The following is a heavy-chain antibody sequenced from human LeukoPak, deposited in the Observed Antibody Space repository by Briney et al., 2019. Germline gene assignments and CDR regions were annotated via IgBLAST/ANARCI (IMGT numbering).Heavy chain of an antibody. J-gene: IGHJ4*02. CDR3: ARSRAVAFDY. Sequence: GGSLRHSCAASGFTFSSYSMNWVRQAPGKGLEWVSSISSSSSYIYYADSVKGRFTISRDNAKNSLYLQMNSLRAEDTAVYYCARSRAVAFDYWGQGTLVTVSS. CDR2: ISSSSSYI. V-gene: IGHV3-21*01. CDR1: GFTFSSYS. D-gene: IGHD6-19*01.